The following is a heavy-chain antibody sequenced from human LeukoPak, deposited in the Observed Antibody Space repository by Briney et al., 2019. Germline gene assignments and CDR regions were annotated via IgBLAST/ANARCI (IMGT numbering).Heavy chain of an antibody. J-gene: IGHJ4*02. CDR2: FDPEDGET. V-gene: IGHV1-24*01. Sequence: ASVKVSCKISGHTLTELSMHWVRQAPGKGLEWMGGFDPEDGETIYTQKFQGRVTMTEDTSTDTAYMELSSLRSEDTAVYYCATELEVGANNPWVPFYYWGQGTLVTVSS. CDR3: ATELEVGANNPWVPFYY. D-gene: IGHD1-26*01. CDR1: GHTLTELS.